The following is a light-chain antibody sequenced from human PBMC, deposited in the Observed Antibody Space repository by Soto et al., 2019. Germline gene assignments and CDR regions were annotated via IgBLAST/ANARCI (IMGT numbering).Light chain of an antibody. CDR3: QQRANWPLS. J-gene: IGKJ4*01. V-gene: IGKV3-11*01. CDR2: DAS. CDR1: QSVNN. Sequence: EIVLTQSPATLSLSPGEGVTLSCRASQSVNNLAWYQQKPGQAPRLLIYDASNRATGIPARFSGSGSGTDFTLTITYLEPEDFAVYYCQQRANWPLSFGGWTKGEIK.